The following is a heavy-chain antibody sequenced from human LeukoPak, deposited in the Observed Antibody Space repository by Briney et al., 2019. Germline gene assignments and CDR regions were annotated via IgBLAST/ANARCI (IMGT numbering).Heavy chain of an antibody. D-gene: IGHD3-9*01. J-gene: IGHJ6*03. CDR1: GGSFSGYY. Sequence: PSETLPLTCAVYGGSFSGYYWSWIRQPPGKGLEWIGEINHSGSTNYNPSLKSRVTISVDTSKNQFSLKLSSVTAADTAVYYCARTYYDILTGYYFHYYYMDVWGKGTTVTVSS. CDR2: INHSGST. V-gene: IGHV4-34*01. CDR3: ARTYYDILTGYYFHYYYMDV.